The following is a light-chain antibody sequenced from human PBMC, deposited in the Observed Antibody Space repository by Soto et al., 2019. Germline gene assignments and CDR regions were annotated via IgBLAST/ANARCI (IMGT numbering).Light chain of an antibody. V-gene: IGKV3-20*01. CDR1: QSVNNNY. J-gene: IGKJ1*01. Sequence: ENVLTQSPGTLSLTPGEEATLSCRANQSVNNNYLAWYQQIPGQPPRLLIYGASSRATVIPDRFSGRGSGTDFTLTISRLEPEDFSVYYCQQYATSPRTFGQGTKVDIK. CDR2: GAS. CDR3: QQYATSPRT.